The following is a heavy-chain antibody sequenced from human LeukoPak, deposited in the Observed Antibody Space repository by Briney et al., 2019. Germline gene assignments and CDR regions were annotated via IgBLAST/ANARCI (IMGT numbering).Heavy chain of an antibody. CDR2: ISYDGSNK. D-gene: IGHD3-22*01. J-gene: IGHJ4*02. Sequence: PGGSLRLSCAASGFTFSSYGMHWVRQAPGKGLEWVAVISYDGSNKYYADSVKGRFTISRDNSKNTLYLQMNSLRAEDTAVYYCAKDLPYYYDSSGSDYWGQGTLVTVSS. CDR3: AKDLPYYYDSSGSDY. V-gene: IGHV3-30*18. CDR1: GFTFSSYG.